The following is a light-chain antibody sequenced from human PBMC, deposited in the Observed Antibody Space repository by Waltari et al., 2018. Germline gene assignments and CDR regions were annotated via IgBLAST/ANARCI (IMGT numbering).Light chain of an antibody. V-gene: IGLV3-19*01. CDR3: LSRDTSSTRL. CDR2: GQD. Sequence: SSELTQDPAVSVALGQTVRITCQGDSLRRYYASWYQQRPGQAPILVRYGQDNRPSGIPDRFSGSTSGNTASLTITGAQAEDEADYYCLSRDTSSTRLFGGGTRLTV. CDR1: SLRRYY. J-gene: IGLJ2*01.